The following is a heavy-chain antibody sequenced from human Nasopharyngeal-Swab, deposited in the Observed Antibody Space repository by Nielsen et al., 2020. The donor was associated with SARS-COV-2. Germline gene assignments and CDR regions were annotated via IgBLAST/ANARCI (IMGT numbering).Heavy chain of an antibody. CDR1: GFTFSSYG. Sequence: GESLKISCAASGFTFSSYGMHWDRQATGKGLEWEAVISYDGSNKYYADSVKGRFTISRDNSKNTLYPQMNSLRAEDTAVYYCARGPWKQWLVLLVASPFDYWGQGTLVTVSS. CDR3: ARGPWKQWLVLLVASPFDY. J-gene: IGHJ4*02. CDR2: ISYDGSNK. D-gene: IGHD6-19*01. V-gene: IGHV3-30*03.